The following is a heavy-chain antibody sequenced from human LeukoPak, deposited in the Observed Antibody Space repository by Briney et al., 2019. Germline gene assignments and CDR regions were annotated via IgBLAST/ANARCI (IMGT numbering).Heavy chain of an antibody. CDR1: GGTFSNHG. CDR2: VIPTFNIR. J-gene: IGHJ4*02. D-gene: IGHD6-19*01. CDR3: ARDLPSPVPGKNYFDS. Sequence: SVKVSCKASGGTFSNHGVTWVRQAPGQGLEWMGRVIPTFNIRNYAQKFQGRVTITGDKSTSTGYMELSSLRSDDTAVYYCARDLPSPVPGKNYFDSWGQGTLVVVSS. V-gene: IGHV1-69*10.